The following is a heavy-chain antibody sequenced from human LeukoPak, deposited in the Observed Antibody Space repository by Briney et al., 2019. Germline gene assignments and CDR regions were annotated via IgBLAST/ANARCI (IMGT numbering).Heavy chain of an antibody. V-gene: IGHV3-30*18. CDR2: ISYDGSNK. Sequence: GGSLRLSCAASGFTFSSYAMSWVRQAPGKGLEWVAVISYDGSNKYYAEPVKGRFTISRDNSKNTLYLQMNSLRAEDTAVYYCAKEAYPGSYCGGDCYSDYWGQGALVTVSS. CDR1: GFTFSSYA. J-gene: IGHJ4*02. D-gene: IGHD2-21*02. CDR3: AKEAYPGSYCGGDCYSDY.